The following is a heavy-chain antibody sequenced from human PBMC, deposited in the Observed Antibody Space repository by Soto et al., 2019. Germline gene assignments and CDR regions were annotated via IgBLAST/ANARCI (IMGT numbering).Heavy chain of an antibody. CDR2: IWYDGSNK. Sequence: QVQLVESGGGVVQPGRSLRLSCAASGFTFSSYGMHWVRQAPGKGLEWVAVIWYDGSNKYYADSVKGRFTISRDNSKNTRYLQMNSLRAEDTAVYYCARDQPNCSGGSCLDYWGQGTLVTVSS. V-gene: IGHV3-33*01. CDR3: ARDQPNCSGGSCLDY. CDR1: GFTFSSYG. D-gene: IGHD2-15*01. J-gene: IGHJ4*02.